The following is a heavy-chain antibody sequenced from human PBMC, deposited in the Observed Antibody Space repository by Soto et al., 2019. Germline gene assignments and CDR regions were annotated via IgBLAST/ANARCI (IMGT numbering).Heavy chain of an antibody. J-gene: IGHJ5*02. CDR3: ARGDFDRSGNYNAGWFAP. D-gene: IGHD3-22*01. Sequence: QVQLVQSGAEVKKPGASVKVSCKASGYTFTAYYMNWLRQAPGQGLEWMGWINPNSGGTNYAQRFQGRVTVTNDTSISTTYMELSSLGSDDTAVYYCARGDFDRSGNYNAGWFAPWGQGTLVTVSS. V-gene: IGHV1-2*02. CDR1: GYTFTAYY. CDR2: INPNSGGT.